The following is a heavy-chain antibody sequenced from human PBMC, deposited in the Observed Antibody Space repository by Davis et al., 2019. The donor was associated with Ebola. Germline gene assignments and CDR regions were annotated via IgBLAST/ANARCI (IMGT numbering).Heavy chain of an antibody. CDR1: GFTFRSAW. D-gene: IGHD1-14*01. CDR2: IKSRSDGGTT. Sequence: GESLKISCAASGFTFRSAWITWVRQAPGKGLEWVGRIKSRSDGGTTHYGVRVKGRFTISRDDSKNTVYLEMNSLKTEDTALYYCTRGSRMYDWGRGTLVTVST. J-gene: IGHJ4*02. CDR3: TRGSRMYD. V-gene: IGHV3-15*06.